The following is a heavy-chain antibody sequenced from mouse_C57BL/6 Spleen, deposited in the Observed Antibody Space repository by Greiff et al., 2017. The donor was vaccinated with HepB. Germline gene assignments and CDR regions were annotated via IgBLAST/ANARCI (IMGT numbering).Heavy chain of an antibody. CDR1: GYTFTSYW. CDR3: AREAYYSNVFDY. D-gene: IGHD2-5*01. V-gene: IGHV1-61*01. CDR2: IYPSDSET. Sequence: QVQLQQPGAELVRPGSSVKLSCKASGYTFTSYWMDWVKQRPGQGLEWIGNIYPSDSETNYNQKFKDKATLTVYKSSRTAYMQLSSLTSEDSAVYYCAREAYYSNVFDYWGQGTTLTVSS. J-gene: IGHJ2*01.